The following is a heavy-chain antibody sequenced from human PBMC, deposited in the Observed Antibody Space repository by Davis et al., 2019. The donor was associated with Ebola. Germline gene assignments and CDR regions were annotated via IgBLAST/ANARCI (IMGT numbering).Heavy chain of an antibody. CDR1: GYTLTSYH. Sequence: AASVKVSCKASGYTLTSYHIHWVRQAPGQGLEWMGMTHPASTYTTYAQRFQGRVTMTRDTSTSTVYMELTGLRSDDTAVYYCGRGDYGDHREPFDHWGQGTLVTVSS. CDR2: THPASTYT. J-gene: IGHJ4*02. D-gene: IGHD4-17*01. V-gene: IGHV1-46*01. CDR3: GRGDYGDHREPFDH.